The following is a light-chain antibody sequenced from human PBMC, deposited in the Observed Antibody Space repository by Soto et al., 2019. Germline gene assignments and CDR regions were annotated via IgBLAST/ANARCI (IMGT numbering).Light chain of an antibody. CDR3: QQLNTYPRT. V-gene: IGKV1-9*01. Sequence: IQLTQSPSSLSASVGDRVTITCRASQGINTYLAWYQQKPGKAPKVLMDSASTLQGGVPSRFSGRGSGTDFTLTISSLQPEDFATYYCQQLNTYPRTFGPGTKVDLK. CDR1: QGINTY. J-gene: IGKJ3*01. CDR2: SAS.